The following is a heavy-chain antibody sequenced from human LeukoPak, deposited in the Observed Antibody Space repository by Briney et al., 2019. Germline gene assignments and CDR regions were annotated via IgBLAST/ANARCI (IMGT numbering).Heavy chain of an antibody. CDR1: GGSISNYD. CDR2: IYNSGST. CDR3: ARVGAAMDNFDY. D-gene: IGHD5-18*01. J-gene: IGHJ4*02. Sequence: SETLSLTCTVSGGSISNYDWSWIRQFPGKGLEWTGYIYNSGSTNYNPSLKSRVTVSKDTSKNQFSLKLSSVTAADTAVYYCARVGAAMDNFDYWGQGTLVTVS. V-gene: IGHV4-59*01.